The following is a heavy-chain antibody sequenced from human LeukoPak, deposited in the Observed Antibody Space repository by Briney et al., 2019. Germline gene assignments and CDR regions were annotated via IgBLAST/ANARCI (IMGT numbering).Heavy chain of an antibody. J-gene: IGHJ4*02. D-gene: IGHD6-19*01. Sequence: GGSLRLSCAASGLTFSSYAMHWVRQAPGKGLEWVAVISYDGSNKYYADSMKGRFTISRDNSKNTLYLQMNSLRAEDTAVYYCAKDTYRIAVAGYFDYWGQGTLVTVSS. V-gene: IGHV3-30*04. CDR2: ISYDGSNK. CDR1: GLTFSSYA. CDR3: AKDTYRIAVAGYFDY.